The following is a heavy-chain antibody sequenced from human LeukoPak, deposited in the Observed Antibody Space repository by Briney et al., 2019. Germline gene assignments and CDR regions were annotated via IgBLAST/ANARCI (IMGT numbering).Heavy chain of an antibody. D-gene: IGHD4-17*01. V-gene: IGHV1-18*01. J-gene: IGHJ6*02. CDR1: GYTFTSYG. CDR2: ISAYNGNT. CDR3: ARARSTVTTYYYYYGMDV. Sequence: ASVKVSCKAFGYTFTSYGINWVRQAPGQGLEWMGWISAYNGNTNYAQKLQGRVTMTTDTPTSTAYMELRSLRSDDTAVYYCARARSTVTTYYYYYGMDVWGQGTTVTVSS.